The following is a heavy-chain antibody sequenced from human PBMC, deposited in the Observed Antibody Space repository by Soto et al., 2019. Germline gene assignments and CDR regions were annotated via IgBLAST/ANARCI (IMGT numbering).Heavy chain of an antibody. CDR3: ASRGHSSRGYYYYGMDV. J-gene: IGHJ6*02. Sequence: PSETLSLTCAVYGGSFSGYYWSWIRQPPGKGLEWIGEINHSGSTNYNPSLKSRVTISVDTSKNQFSLKLSSVTAADTAVYYCASRGHSSRGYYYYGMDVWGQGTTVTVSS. V-gene: IGHV4-34*01. CDR2: INHSGST. D-gene: IGHD6-13*01. CDR1: GGSFSGYY.